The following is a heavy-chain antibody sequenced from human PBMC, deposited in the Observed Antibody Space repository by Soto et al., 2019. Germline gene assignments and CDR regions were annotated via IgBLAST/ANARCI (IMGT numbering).Heavy chain of an antibody. V-gene: IGHV3-53*01. Sequence: PGGSLRLSCAASGFTVSGSHMTWVRQAPGKGLDWVSVMFSGGSTYYADSVKGRFTISRDNSKNTVYLQLNSLRAEDTAVYFCARDLGSTASYWGRGTLVTVSS. CDR1: GFTVSGSH. J-gene: IGHJ4*02. CDR2: MFSGGST. CDR3: ARDLGSTASY. D-gene: IGHD1-26*01.